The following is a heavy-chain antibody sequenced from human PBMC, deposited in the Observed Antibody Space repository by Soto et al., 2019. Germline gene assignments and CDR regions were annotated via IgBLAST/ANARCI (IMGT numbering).Heavy chain of an antibody. Sequence: ASVKVSCKASGYTFTSYDINWVRQATGQGLEWMGWMNPNSGNTGYAQKFQGRVTMTRNTSISTAYMEPSSLRSEDTAVYYCARGGFDCSGGSCYFGRETDWFDPWGQGTLVTVSS. CDR1: GYTFTSYD. J-gene: IGHJ5*02. D-gene: IGHD2-15*01. CDR3: ARGGFDCSGGSCYFGRETDWFDP. CDR2: MNPNSGNT. V-gene: IGHV1-8*01.